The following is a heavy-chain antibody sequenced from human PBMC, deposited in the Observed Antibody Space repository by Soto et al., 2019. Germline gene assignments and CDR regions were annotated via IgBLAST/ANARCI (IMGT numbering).Heavy chain of an antibody. CDR1: SGSISSSNW. CDR2: IYHSGST. Sequence: PSETLSLTCAVSSGSISSSNWWSWVRQPPGKGLEWIGEIYHSGSTNYNPSLKSRVTISVDKSKNQFSLKLSSVTAADTAVYYCARLSGRDYYGSGSYFFDYWGQGTLVTVSS. CDR3: ARLSGRDYYGSGSYFFDY. J-gene: IGHJ4*02. D-gene: IGHD3-10*01. V-gene: IGHV4-4*02.